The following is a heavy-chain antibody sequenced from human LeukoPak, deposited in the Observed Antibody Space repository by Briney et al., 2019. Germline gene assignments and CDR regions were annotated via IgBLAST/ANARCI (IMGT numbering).Heavy chain of an antibody. J-gene: IGHJ4*02. V-gene: IGHV3-53*01. Sequence: PGGSLRLSYAASGFTVSNNYMSWVRQAPGKGLEWVSIIYNGGSTYYADSVKGRFTMSRDNSKNTLYLQMNSLRAEDTAVYYCARAVSNDYAAHWGQGTLVTVSS. CDR3: ARAVSNDYAAH. D-gene: IGHD4-17*01. CDR2: IYNGGST. CDR1: GFTVSNNY.